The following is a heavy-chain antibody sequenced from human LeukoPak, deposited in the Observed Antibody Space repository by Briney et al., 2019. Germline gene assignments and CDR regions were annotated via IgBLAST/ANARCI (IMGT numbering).Heavy chain of an antibody. CDR1: GGSISGGY. CDR3: AKSYFDYSTYYSYYFNL. Sequence: SETLSLTCTVSGGSISGGYWSWIRQPPGRGLEWIGYVYTSGSTNYNPSLKSRVTISVDTSKSQFALKLSSVTAADTAVYYCAKSYFDYSTYYSYYFNLWGQGALVAVSS. J-gene: IGHJ4*02. CDR2: VYTSGST. V-gene: IGHV4-4*09. D-gene: IGHD4-11*01.